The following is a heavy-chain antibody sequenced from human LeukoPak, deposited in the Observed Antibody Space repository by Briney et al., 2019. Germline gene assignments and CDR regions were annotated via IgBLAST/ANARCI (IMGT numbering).Heavy chain of an antibody. J-gene: IGHJ3*02. CDR2: TGTTGDT. CDR1: GFTFRTHD. V-gene: IGHV3-13*01. CDR3: ARGRPGSGWGTLGFDI. D-gene: IGHD6-19*01. Sequence: GGSLRLSCVASGFTFRTHDMHWVRQATGKGLEWVSGTGTTGDTYYPGSVKGRFTISREDGKNSLYLQMNSLTVGDTAVYFCARGRPGSGWGTLGFDIWGQGTMVTVSS.